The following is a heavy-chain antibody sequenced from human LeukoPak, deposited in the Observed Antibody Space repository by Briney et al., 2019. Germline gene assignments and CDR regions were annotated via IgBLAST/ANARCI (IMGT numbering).Heavy chain of an antibody. V-gene: IGHV3-15*01. CDR3: TTDGDYGDGLRGDY. CDR2: MKSKTEAGTT. J-gene: IGHJ4*02. Sequence: GGSLRLSCAASGFTFSSAWMSWVRQGPGKGLEWVGRMKSKTEAGTTDYAAPVKGRLTISRDDSRNTLYLQMNSLKTEDTAVYYCTTDGDYGDGLRGDYWGQGTLVTVSS. D-gene: IGHD4-17*01. CDR1: GFTFSSAW.